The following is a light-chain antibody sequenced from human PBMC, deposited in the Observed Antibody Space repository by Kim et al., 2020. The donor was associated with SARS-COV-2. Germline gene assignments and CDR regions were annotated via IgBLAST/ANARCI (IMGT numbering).Light chain of an antibody. J-gene: IGKJ1*01. V-gene: IGKV3-15*01. CDR2: DAT. CDR3: KQSNAWPSLT. Sequence: SPGERANLCCRASHTINNKLVWYQDDPRQYPRLLIYDATTRATGVPARCIGSGTETDFTLTISSLQSEDFVVYYCKQSNAWPSLTFGQGTKVDIK. CDR1: HTINNK.